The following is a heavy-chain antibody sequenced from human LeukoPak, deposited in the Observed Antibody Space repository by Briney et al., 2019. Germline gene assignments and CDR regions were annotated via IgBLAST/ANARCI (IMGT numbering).Heavy chain of an antibody. Sequence: SETLSLTCAVYGGSFSGYYWSWIRQPPGKGLEWIGEINHSGSTNYNPSLKSRVTISVDTSKNQFSLKLSSVTAADTAVYYCARGGGRYGGNFDHWGQGTLVTVSS. CDR2: INHSGST. D-gene: IGHD4-23*01. CDR1: GGSFSGYY. V-gene: IGHV4-34*01. J-gene: IGHJ4*02. CDR3: ARGGGRYGGNFDH.